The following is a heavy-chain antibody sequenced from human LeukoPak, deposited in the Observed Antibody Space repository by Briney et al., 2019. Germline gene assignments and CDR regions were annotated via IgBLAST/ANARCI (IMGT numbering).Heavy chain of an antibody. Sequence: GGSLRLSCAASGFAFSNYAVHWVRQAPGKGLEWVTVISYDGSHKYYADSVKGRFTISRDNSKNTLYLQMNSLRAEDTAIYYCARDYGSGSKPYVAYYFDYWGQGALVTVSS. CDR2: ISYDGSHK. J-gene: IGHJ4*02. CDR1: GFAFSNYA. D-gene: IGHD3-10*01. CDR3: ARDYGSGSKPYVAYYFDY. V-gene: IGHV3-30-3*01.